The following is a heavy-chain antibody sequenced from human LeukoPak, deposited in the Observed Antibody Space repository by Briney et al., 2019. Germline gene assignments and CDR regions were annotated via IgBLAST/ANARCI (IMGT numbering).Heavy chain of an antibody. CDR1: GASYNAYY. V-gene: IGHV4-34*01. Sequence: PSETLSLTCAVYGASYNAYYWSRIRQPPGKGLEWIGDIDHRGTATYNPSLKSRLTISADASKNQFSLKLNSVTDADTAVYYCAVGITILGVAASFDSWGQGNLAIVSS. J-gene: IGHJ4*02. CDR3: AVGITILGVAASFDS. D-gene: IGHD3-3*01. CDR2: IDHRGTA.